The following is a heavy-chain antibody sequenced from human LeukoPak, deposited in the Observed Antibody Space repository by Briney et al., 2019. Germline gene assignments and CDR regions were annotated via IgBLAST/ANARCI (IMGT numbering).Heavy chain of an antibody. CDR3: ARDRYGDGFAHFDY. CDR2: ITPGGGT. D-gene: IGHD5-24*01. J-gene: IGHJ4*02. CDR1: GYTFTYYA. Sequence: GASVKVSCKASGYTFTYYAMHWVRQAPGQGLQWMGWITPGGGTNYPQKFQGRAAITWDTSITTAYMDLSRLTSDDTAVYYCARDRYGDGFAHFDYWGQGAPVTVSS. V-gene: IGHV1-2*02.